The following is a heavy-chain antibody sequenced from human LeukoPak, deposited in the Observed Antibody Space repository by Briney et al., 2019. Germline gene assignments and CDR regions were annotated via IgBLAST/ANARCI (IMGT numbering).Heavy chain of an antibody. D-gene: IGHD2-2*01. CDR2: ISSSGSTI. J-gene: IGHJ4*02. V-gene: IGHV3-48*04. CDR1: GFTFSSYS. CDR3: ARGGYCSSTSCYADFDY. Sequence: GGSLRLSCAASGFTFSSYSMNWVRQAPGKGLEWVSYISSSGSTIYYADSVKGRFTISRDNAKNSLYLQMNSLRAEDTAVYYCARGGYCSSTSCYADFDYWGQGTLVTVSS.